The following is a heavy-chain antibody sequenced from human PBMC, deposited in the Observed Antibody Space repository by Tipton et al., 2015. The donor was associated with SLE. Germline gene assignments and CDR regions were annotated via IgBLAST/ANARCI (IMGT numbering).Heavy chain of an antibody. CDR1: GGSISSGNYY. V-gene: IGHV4-39*07. J-gene: IGHJ5*02. CDR2: MYYSGST. D-gene: IGHD6-13*01. Sequence: TLSLTCTVSGGSISSGNYYWGWFRQPPGKGLEWSGTMYYSGSTYYNPSLESRITISRDTSKNPFSLNLTSVTAADTAVYYCARHGYSSREPDPWGQGTLVTVSS. CDR3: ARHGYSSREPDP.